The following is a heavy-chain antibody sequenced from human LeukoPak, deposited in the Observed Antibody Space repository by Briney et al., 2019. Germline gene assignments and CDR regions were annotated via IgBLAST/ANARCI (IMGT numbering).Heavy chain of an antibody. D-gene: IGHD3-10*01. J-gene: IGHJ5*02. Sequence: PSETLSLTCTVSGGSIRSYYWSWIRQPPGKGLEWIGYIYYSGSTNYNPSLKSRVTISVDTSKNQFSLKLSSVTAADTAVYYCARGGYGSGSYIRVDPWGQGTLVTVSS. V-gene: IGHV4-59*01. CDR3: ARGGYGSGSYIRVDP. CDR1: GGSIRSYY. CDR2: IYYSGST.